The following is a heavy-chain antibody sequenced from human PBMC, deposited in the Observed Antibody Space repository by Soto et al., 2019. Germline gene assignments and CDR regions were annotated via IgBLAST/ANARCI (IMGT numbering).Heavy chain of an antibody. V-gene: IGHV3-74*01. CDR2: INSDGSST. D-gene: IGHD2-15*01. J-gene: IGHJ4*02. CDR1: GFTFSSYW. Sequence: PGGSLRLSCAASGFTFSSYWMHWVRQAPGKGLVWVSRINSDGSSTSYADSVKGRFTISRDNAKNTLYLQMNSLRAEDTAVYYCVRTSLVVAAATRADYWGRGTLVTVSS. CDR3: VRTSLVVAAATRADY.